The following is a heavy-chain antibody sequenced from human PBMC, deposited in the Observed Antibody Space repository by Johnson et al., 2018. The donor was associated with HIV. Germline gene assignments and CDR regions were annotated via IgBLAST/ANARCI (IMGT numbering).Heavy chain of an antibody. CDR2: ISYDGTNE. D-gene: IGHD6-6*01. CDR1: GFTFSTCA. CDR3: ARDAGSSSSWGAFDI. V-gene: IGHV3-30*04. Sequence: QVQLVESGGGVVQPGRSLRLSCAASGFTFSTCAIHWVRQAPGKGLEWVAVISYDGTNEYYAESVKGRFTISRDNSKNTLYLQMNSLRAEDTAVYYCARDAGSSSSWGAFDIWGQGTMVTVSS. J-gene: IGHJ3*02.